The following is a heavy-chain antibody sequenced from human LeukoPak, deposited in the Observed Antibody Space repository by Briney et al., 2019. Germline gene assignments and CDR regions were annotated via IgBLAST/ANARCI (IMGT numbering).Heavy chain of an antibody. D-gene: IGHD3-22*01. J-gene: IGHJ2*01. CDR3: AREPLPGLSGYYYWYFDL. V-gene: IGHV4-61*08. CDR1: GGSISSGGYY. Sequence: SETLSLTCTVSGGSISSGGYYWSWIRQPPGKGLEWIGEIYHSGSTNYNPSLKSRVTISVDTSKNQFSLKLSSVTAADTAVYYCAREPLPGLSGYYYWYFDLWGRGTLVTVSS. CDR2: IYHSGST.